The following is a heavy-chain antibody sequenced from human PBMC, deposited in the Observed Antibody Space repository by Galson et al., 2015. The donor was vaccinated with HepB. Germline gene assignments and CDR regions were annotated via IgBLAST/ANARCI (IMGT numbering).Heavy chain of an antibody. Sequence: SLRLSCAASGFTFSNYAMYWVRQGPGTGLEWVAVIWYDGSNTYYADSVKGRFTISRDNSKNTLYLQMNSLRAEDTAVYYCARQSNWAGDYWGQGTLVTVSS. V-gene: IGHV3-33*08. D-gene: IGHD3-16*01. CDR3: ARQSNWAGDY. J-gene: IGHJ4*02. CDR1: GFTFSNYA. CDR2: IWYDGSNT.